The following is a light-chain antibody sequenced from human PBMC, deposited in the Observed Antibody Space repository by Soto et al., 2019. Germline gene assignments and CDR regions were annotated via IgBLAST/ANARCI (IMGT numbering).Light chain of an antibody. V-gene: IGKV3-20*01. CDR1: QSISGSH. CDR2: GAS. J-gene: IGKJ3*01. Sequence: EIVLTQSPGTLSLSPGERATLSCRASQSISGSHLAWYQQRPGQAPRLLIYGASSRAIGIPDRFSGSGSGTDFTLTINRLEPEDFALYFCQQYDTSPVTFGPGTKVDF. CDR3: QQYDTSPVT.